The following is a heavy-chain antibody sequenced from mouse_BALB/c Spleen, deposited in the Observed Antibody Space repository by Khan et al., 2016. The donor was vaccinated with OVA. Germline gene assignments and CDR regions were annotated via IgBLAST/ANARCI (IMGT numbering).Heavy chain of an antibody. Sequence: QVQLQQSGAELAKPGASVKMSCKASGYTFTNYWILWVQQRPGQGLEWIGYINPSTGYTEYNQNFKDKATLTADKSSSTAYMQLSSLTSEDSAVYYCARRGLRWDFDYWGQGTTLTVSS. CDR3: ARRGLRWDFDY. CDR2: INPSTGYT. J-gene: IGHJ2*01. V-gene: IGHV1-7*01. D-gene: IGHD1-1*01. CDR1: GYTFTNYW.